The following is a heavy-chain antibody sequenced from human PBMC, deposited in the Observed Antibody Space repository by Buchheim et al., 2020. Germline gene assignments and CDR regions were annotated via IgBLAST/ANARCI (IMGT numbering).Heavy chain of an antibody. V-gene: IGHV4-34*01. CDR3: ARGLVGARYFYYYGMDV. J-gene: IGHJ6*02. D-gene: IGHD1-26*01. CDR1: GGSFSGYY. Sequence: QVQLQQWGAGLLKPSETLSLTCAVYGGSFSGYYWSWIRQPPGKGLVWIGEINHSGSTNYNPSLKSRVTISVDTSKNQFSPKLSSVTAADTAVYYCARGLVGARYFYYYGMDVWGQGTT. CDR2: INHSGST.